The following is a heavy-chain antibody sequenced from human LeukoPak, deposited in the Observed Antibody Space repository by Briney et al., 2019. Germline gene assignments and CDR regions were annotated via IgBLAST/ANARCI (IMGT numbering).Heavy chain of an antibody. D-gene: IGHD6-13*01. Sequence: SVKVSCKASGGTFSSYAISWVRQAPGQGLEWMGRIIPILGIANYAQKFQGRVTITADKSTSTAYMELSSLRSEDTAVYCCARDRSYSSSWYWFDPWGRGTLVTVSS. J-gene: IGHJ5*02. CDR3: ARDRSYSSSWYWFDP. CDR1: GGTFSSYA. V-gene: IGHV1-69*04. CDR2: IIPILGIA.